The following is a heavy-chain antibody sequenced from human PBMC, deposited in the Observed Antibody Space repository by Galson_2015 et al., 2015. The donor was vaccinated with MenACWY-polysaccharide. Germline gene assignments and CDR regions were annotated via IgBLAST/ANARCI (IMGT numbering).Heavy chain of an antibody. V-gene: IGHV3-23*05. CDR3: AKCPSDTSGWYGAKSDY. D-gene: IGHD6-19*01. J-gene: IGHJ4*02. CDR2: ITSTAGST. Sequence: SLRLSCAASGFTFSSFVMSWVRQAPGKGLEWVSAITSTAGSTYYVDSVKGRFTVSRDNSKNTLYVEMNTLRVEDTAVYYCAKCPSDTSGWYGAKSDYWGRGTLVTVSS. CDR1: GFTFSSFV.